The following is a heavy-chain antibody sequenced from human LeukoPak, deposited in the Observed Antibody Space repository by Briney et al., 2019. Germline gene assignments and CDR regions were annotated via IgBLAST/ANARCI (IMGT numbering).Heavy chain of an antibody. CDR3: ARDRGSGSYYIPDWFDP. CDR1: GYTLTGYY. Sequence: ASVKVSCKASGYTLTGYYMHWVRQAPGQGLEWMGWINPNSGGTNYAQKFQGRVTMTRDTSISTAYMELSRLRSDDTAVYYCARDRGSGSYYIPDWFDPWGQGTLVTVSS. D-gene: IGHD3-10*01. V-gene: IGHV1-2*02. J-gene: IGHJ5*02. CDR2: INPNSGGT.